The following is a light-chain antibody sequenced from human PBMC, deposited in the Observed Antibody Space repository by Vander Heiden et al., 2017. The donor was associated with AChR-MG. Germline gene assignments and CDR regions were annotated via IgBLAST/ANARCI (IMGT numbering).Light chain of an antibody. CDR3: AAWDDSLNGHVV. CDR1: SSNLGRNN. Sequence: QSVLPQPPSASGTPGQRVTIPCSGISSNLGRNNVNWYQQLQGTDPKRLIDKNHQRPSGVTDRFSGAKSGTSASLAISGLQSEDEAVDYCAAWDDSLNGHVVFGGGTKLTVL. J-gene: IGLJ2*01. V-gene: IGLV1-44*01. CDR2: KNH.